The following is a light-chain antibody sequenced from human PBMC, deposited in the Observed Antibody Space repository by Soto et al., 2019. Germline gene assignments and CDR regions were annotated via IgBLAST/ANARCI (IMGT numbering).Light chain of an antibody. CDR1: YIGSRS. J-gene: IGLJ1*01. CDR2: DDS. Sequence: SYELTQPPSVSVAPGQTARLTCGGNYIGSRSVHWYYQKPGQAPVLVVHDDSDRPSGIPERFSGSKSGTSASLAISGLRSEDEADYYCAAWDDSLSANYVFGTGTKLTVL. CDR3: AAWDDSLSANYV. V-gene: IGLV3-21*02.